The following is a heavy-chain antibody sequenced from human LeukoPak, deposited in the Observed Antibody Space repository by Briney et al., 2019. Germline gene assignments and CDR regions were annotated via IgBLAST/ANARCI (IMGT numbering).Heavy chain of an antibody. J-gene: IGHJ4*02. CDR1: GFTVSSNY. CDR2: INQGATAK. CDR3: AMGLRRRYLPRTEAYFDY. D-gene: IGHD3-9*01. V-gene: IGHV3-7*03. Sequence: PGGSLRLSCAASGFTVSSNYMSWVRQAPGKGLEWVASINQGATAKNYVDSAQGRFTISRDNAKNSLYLQMNSLRAEDTALYYCAMGLRRRYLPRTEAYFDYWGQGTLVTVSS.